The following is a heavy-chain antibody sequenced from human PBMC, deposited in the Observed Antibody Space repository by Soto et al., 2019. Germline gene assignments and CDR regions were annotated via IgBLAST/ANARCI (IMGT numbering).Heavy chain of an antibody. CDR3: ARGPWEYSSELTCAY. Sequence: GGSLRLSCAASGFRFSRYAMHGFRQAPGKGLEWVAVISYDGSNKYYADPVNGRFTIPRDNSKNTLYLQMNSLRAEDRAVYYCARGPWEYSSELTCAYGGQGTLVTVSS. CDR2: ISYDGSNK. D-gene: IGHD6-19*01. V-gene: IGHV3-30-3*01. J-gene: IGHJ4*02. CDR1: GFRFSRYA.